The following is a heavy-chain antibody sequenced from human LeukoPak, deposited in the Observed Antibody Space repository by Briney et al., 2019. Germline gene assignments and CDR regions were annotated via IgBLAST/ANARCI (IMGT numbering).Heavy chain of an antibody. V-gene: IGHV1-46*01. CDR3: ARDVSSTSSWWFDP. D-gene: IGHD2-2*01. CDR2: INPSGGST. J-gene: IGHJ5*02. Sequence: ASVTVSCKASGYTFTSHYMHWVRQAPEQGLEWMGIINPSGGSTSYAQKFQGRVTVTRDMSTRTDYMELSSLRYEDTAVYYCARDVSSTSSWWFDPWGQGTLVIVSS. CDR1: GYTFTSHY.